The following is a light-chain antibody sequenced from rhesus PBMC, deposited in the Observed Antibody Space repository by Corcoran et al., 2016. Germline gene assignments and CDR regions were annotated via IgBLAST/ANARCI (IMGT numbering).Light chain of an antibody. CDR2: NAT. J-gene: IGKJ4*01. V-gene: IGKV1-32*02. CDR3: QQGNTNPLT. Sequence: DIQMSQSPSSLSASVGDRVTITCRASQGISSYLNWYPQKPGKTPTLLIYNATILARGVPSRFSGRGSGTDFTLTISSLQPEDFTTFYCQQGNTNPLTFGGGTKVEIK. CDR1: QGISSY.